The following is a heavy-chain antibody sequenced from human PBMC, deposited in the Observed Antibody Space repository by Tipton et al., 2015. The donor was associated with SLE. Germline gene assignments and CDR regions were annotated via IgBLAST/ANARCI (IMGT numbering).Heavy chain of an antibody. CDR3: TREYPGYYYYLDV. CDR2: INSDGSST. CDR1: GFTFSSYW. Sequence: GSLRLSCAAPGFTFSSYWMHWVRQAPGKGLVWVSRINSDGSSTRYADSEKGRFTISRDNAKNTLYLQMNSLTAEDTAVYYCTREYPGYYYYLDVWGKGTTVTVSS. D-gene: IGHD2-2*01. J-gene: IGHJ6*03. V-gene: IGHV3-74*01.